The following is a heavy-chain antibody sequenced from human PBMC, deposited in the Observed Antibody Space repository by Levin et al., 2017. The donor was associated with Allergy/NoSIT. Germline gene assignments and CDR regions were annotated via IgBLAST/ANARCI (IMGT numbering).Heavy chain of an antibody. CDR2: ISSSCSYT. V-gene: IGHV3-11*03. CDR1: GFTFSDYY. J-gene: IGHJ4*02. Sequence: GGSLRLSCAASGFTFSDYYMSWIRQAPGKGLEWVSYISSSCSYTNYADSVKGRFTISRDNAKNSLYLQMNSLRAEDTAVYYCARQYSGYDLGLLNYWGQGTLVIVSS. D-gene: IGHD5-12*01. CDR3: ARQYSGYDLGLLNY.